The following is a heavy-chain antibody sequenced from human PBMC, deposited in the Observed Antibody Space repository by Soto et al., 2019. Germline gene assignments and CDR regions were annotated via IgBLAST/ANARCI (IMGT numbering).Heavy chain of an antibody. Sequence: GSLRLSCAASGFTFDDYTMHWVRQAPGKGLEWVSLISWDGGSTYYADSVKGRFTISRDNSKNSLYLQMNSLRTEDTALYYCAKEVNSQWLAPGMDVWGQGTTVTVSS. CDR1: GFTFDDYT. CDR3: AKEVNSQWLAPGMDV. CDR2: ISWDGGST. D-gene: IGHD6-19*01. J-gene: IGHJ6*02. V-gene: IGHV3-43*01.